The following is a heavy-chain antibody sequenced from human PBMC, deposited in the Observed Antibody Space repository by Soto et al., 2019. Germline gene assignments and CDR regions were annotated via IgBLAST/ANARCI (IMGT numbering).Heavy chain of an antibody. Sequence: EVQLLESGGGLVQPGGSLRLSCAASGFTFSSYAMRWVRQAPGKGLEWVSAISGSGDSTYYADSVKGRFTISRDNSKNTLYVQMNSLRDEDTAVYYCARRGSGGYYDYWGQGNMVSVSS. V-gene: IGHV3-23*01. CDR2: ISGSGDST. D-gene: IGHD6-19*01. CDR1: GFTFSSYA. CDR3: ARRGSGGYYDY. J-gene: IGHJ4*02.